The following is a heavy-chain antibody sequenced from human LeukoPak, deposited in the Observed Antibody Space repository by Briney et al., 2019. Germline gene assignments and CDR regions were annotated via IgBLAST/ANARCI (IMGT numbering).Heavy chain of an antibody. CDR2: MSGVGGTT. V-gene: IGHV3-23*01. D-gene: IGHD6-19*01. CDR1: GFTFNNYA. Sequence: GGSLRLSCEASGFTFNNYAMSWVRQAPGKGLEWVSAMSGVGGTTYYAASVRGRFTISRDNSKNILFLQMNSLRVEDTAIYYCAKGSQWLLRGGAYFDSWGQGTPVSVSS. J-gene: IGHJ4*02. CDR3: AKGSQWLLRGGAYFDS.